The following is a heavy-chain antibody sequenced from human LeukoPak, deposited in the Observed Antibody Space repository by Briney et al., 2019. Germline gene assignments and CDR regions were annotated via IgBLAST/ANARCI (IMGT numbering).Heavy chain of an antibody. V-gene: IGHV3-30-3*01. J-gene: IGHJ4*02. CDR2: ISYDGSDK. Sequence: PGGSLRLSCAASGFTFSNYAMHWVRQAPGKGLEWVAVISYDGSDKYYADSVKGRFTISRDNSKNTLYLQMNSLRAEDTAVYYCARWSYSSGWYHFDYWGQGTLVTVSS. CDR3: ARWSYSSGWYHFDY. CDR1: GFTFSNYA. D-gene: IGHD6-19*01.